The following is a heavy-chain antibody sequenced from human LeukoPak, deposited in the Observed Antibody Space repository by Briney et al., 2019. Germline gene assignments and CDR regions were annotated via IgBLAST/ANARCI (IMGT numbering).Heavy chain of an antibody. Sequence: GGSLRLSCAASGFTFSGYSMNWVRQAPGKGLEWVSSISSSSSYIYYADSVKGRFTISRDNAKNSLYLQMNSLRAEDTAVYYCARVRGYCSSTSCYEGWFDAFDIWGQGTMVTVSS. J-gene: IGHJ3*02. CDR3: ARVRGYCSSTSCYEGWFDAFDI. D-gene: IGHD2-2*01. CDR2: ISSSSSYI. CDR1: GFTFSGYS. V-gene: IGHV3-21*01.